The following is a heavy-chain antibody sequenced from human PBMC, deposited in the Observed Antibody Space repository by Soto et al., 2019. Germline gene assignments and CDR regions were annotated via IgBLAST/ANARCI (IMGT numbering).Heavy chain of an antibody. CDR1: GYTYTSYA. D-gene: IGHD3-3*01. J-gene: IGHJ6*02. CDR2: INAGNGNT. V-gene: IGHV1-3*01. Sequence: GTSVKVTCKDSGYTYTSYARHWVRQAPGQRLEWMGWINAGNGNTKYSQKFQGRVTITRDTSASTAYMELSSLRSEDTAVYYCARDPAVSGDFWSGYHRYYYYGMDVWGQGTTVTVSS. CDR3: ARDPAVSGDFWSGYHRYYYYGMDV.